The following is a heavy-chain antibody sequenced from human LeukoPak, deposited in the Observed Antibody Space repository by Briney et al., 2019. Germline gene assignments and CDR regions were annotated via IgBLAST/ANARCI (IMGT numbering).Heavy chain of an antibody. CDR1: GFTFSNAW. CDR3: TTGPIAVAGTGDY. CDR2: IKSKTDGGTT. J-gene: IGHJ4*02. D-gene: IGHD6-19*01. Sequence: GGSLRLSCAASGFTFSNAWMSWVRQAPGKGLEWVGRIKSKTDGGTTDYAAPVKGRFTISRDDSKDTLYLQMNSLKTEDTAVYYCTTGPIAVAGTGDYWGQGTLVTVSS. V-gene: IGHV3-15*01.